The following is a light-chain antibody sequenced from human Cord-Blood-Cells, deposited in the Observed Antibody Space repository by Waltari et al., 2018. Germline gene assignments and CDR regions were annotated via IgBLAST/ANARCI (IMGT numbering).Light chain of an antibody. CDR2: GAS. V-gene: IGKV3-15*01. Sequence: EIVMTQSPATLSGSPGERATLSCRASQSVSSNLAWYQQKPGQAPRLLIYGASTRATGIPARFSGSGSGTEFTRTISSLQSEDFAVYYCQQYNNWPFTFGGGTKVEIK. CDR3: QQYNNWPFT. CDR1: QSVSSN. J-gene: IGKJ4*01.